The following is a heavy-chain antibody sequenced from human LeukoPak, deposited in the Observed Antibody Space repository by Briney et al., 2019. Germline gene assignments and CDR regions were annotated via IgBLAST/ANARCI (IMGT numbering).Heavy chain of an antibody. CDR3: AGDKAVAGINCFDA. D-gene: IGHD6-19*01. J-gene: IGHJ5*02. CDR1: GYTFTVYY. Sequence: ASVTVSFTATGYTFTVYYSHGVRQAPGQGREGMGWINPNSGGTNYAQKFQGRVTMTRDTSISTVYMELSRLTSDDTAVYYCAGDKAVAGINCFDAWGQGTLVTVSS. V-gene: IGHV1-2*02. CDR2: INPNSGGT.